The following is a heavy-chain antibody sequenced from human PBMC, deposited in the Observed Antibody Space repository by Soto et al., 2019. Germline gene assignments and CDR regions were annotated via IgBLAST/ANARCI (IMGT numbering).Heavy chain of an antibody. CDR3: ARHVATVTNYYYGMDV. J-gene: IGHJ6*02. D-gene: IGHD4-17*01. CDR1: GFTFSSYW. Sequence: GSLRLSCAASGFTFSSYWMSWVRQAPGKGLEWVANIKQDGSEKYYVDSVKGRFTISRDNAKNSLYLQMNSLRAEDTAVYYCARHVATVTNYYYGMDVWGQGTTVTVSS. V-gene: IGHV3-7*03. CDR2: IKQDGSEK.